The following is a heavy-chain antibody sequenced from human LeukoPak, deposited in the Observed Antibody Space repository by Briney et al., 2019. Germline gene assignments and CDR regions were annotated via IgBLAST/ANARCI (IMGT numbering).Heavy chain of an antibody. CDR1: GFTFSSYA. Sequence: GGSLRLSCAASGFTFSSYAMHWVRQAPGKGLEWVAVISYDGSNKYYADSVKGRFTISRDNSKNTLYLQMNSLRAEDTAVYYCARSIVVVNPPFDYWGQGTLVTVFS. CDR2: ISYDGSNK. D-gene: IGHD3-22*01. J-gene: IGHJ4*02. CDR3: ARSIVVVNPPFDY. V-gene: IGHV3-30*04.